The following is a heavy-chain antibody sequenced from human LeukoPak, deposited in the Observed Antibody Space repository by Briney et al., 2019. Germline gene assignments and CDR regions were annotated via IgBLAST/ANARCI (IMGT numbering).Heavy chain of an antibody. V-gene: IGHV3-23*01. CDR1: GFTFDDYG. J-gene: IGHJ4*02. CDR3: AKAGYGYSYGVFDY. CDR2: ISGSGGST. D-gene: IGHD5-18*01. Sequence: PGGSLRLSCAASGFTFDDYGMSWVRQAPGKGLEWVSAISGSGGSTYYADSVKGRFTISRDNSKNTLYLQMNSLRAEDTAVYYCAKAGYGYSYGVFDYWGQGTLVTVSS.